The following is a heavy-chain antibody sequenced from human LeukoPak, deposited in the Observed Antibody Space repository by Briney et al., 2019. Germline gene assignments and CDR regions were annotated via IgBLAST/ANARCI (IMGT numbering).Heavy chain of an antibody. CDR3: AKGSDGYNYYFDY. CDR2: ISGSGGST. D-gene: IGHD5-24*01. CDR1: GFTLSSYA. J-gene: IGHJ4*02. Sequence: GGSLRLSCAASGFTLSSYAMSWVRQAPGKGLEWVSAISGSGGSTYYADSVKGRFTISRDNSKNTLYLQMNSLRAEDTAVYYCAKGSDGYNYYFDYWGQGTLVTVSS. V-gene: IGHV3-23*01.